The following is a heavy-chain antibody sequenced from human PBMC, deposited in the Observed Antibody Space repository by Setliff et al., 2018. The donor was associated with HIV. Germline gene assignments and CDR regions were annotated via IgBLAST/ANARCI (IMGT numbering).Heavy chain of an antibody. V-gene: IGHV4-39*01. D-gene: IGHD3-10*01. CDR2: MHHSGST. J-gene: IGHJ4*02. CDR3: ARLYDYYGQRLDY. Sequence: SETLSLTCTVSGDSITSNSYYWGWIRQSPGKGLEWIGTMHHSGSTYYNPSLKSRVAIFIDTSKNQFSLRLSSVTAADTAVYYCARLYDYYGQRLDYWGQGAQVTVSS. CDR1: GDSITSNSYY.